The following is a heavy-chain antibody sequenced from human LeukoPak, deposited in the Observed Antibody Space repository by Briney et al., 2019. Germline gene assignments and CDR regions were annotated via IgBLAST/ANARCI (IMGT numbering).Heavy chain of an antibody. V-gene: IGHV1-8*01. D-gene: IGHD5-12*01. Sequence: ASVKVSCKSSGYTFTSYDIHWVRQATGQGLEWMGWMNPNSGNTGYAQKFQGRVTMTRNTSISTAYVELTSLRSEDTAVDCCARGGLPIGGRAHGYTYFDYWGEGALVTVSS. CDR3: ARGGLPIGGRAHGYTYFDY. CDR2: MNPNSGNT. CDR1: GYTFTSYD. J-gene: IGHJ4*02.